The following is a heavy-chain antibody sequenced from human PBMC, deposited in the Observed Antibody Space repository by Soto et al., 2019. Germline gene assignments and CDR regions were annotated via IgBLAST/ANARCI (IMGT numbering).Heavy chain of an antibody. Sequence: QVQLVQSGAEVKKPGSSVKVSCKASGGTFSSYAISWVRQAPGQGLEWMGGIIPIFGTANYAQKFQGRVTITADESTSAAYMELSSLRSEDTAVYYCARALVGATFKGYAFDIWGQGTMVTVSS. CDR1: GGTFSSYA. CDR3: ARALVGATFKGYAFDI. CDR2: IIPIFGTA. D-gene: IGHD1-26*01. J-gene: IGHJ3*02. V-gene: IGHV1-69*01.